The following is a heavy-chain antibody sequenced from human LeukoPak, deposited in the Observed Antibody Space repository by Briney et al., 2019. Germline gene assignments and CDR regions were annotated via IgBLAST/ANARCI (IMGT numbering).Heavy chain of an antibody. Sequence: GGSLRLSCAASGFTFSSYAMSWVRQAPGKGLEWVSGISGSGGSTYYADSVKGRFTISRENSKNTLYLQMNSLRAEDTAVYYCARVTGEYYYGMDVWGQGTTVTVSS. D-gene: IGHD7-27*01. CDR1: GFTFSSYA. CDR2: ISGSGGST. CDR3: ARVTGEYYYGMDV. V-gene: IGHV3-23*01. J-gene: IGHJ6*02.